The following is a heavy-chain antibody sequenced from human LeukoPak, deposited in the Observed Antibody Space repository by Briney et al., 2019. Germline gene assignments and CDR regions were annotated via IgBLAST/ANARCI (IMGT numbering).Heavy chain of an antibody. CDR1: GYSISSGYY. CDR3: ARVGVGWLLYFDY. CDR2: IYQSGST. J-gene: IGHJ4*02. D-gene: IGHD3-22*01. V-gene: IGHV4-38-2*02. Sequence: PSETLSLTCTVSGYSISSGYYWGWIRQPPGKGLEWIGSIYQSGSTYYNPSLKSRVTISVDTSKNQFSLKLRSVTAADTAVYYCARVGVGWLLYFDYWGQGTLVTVSS.